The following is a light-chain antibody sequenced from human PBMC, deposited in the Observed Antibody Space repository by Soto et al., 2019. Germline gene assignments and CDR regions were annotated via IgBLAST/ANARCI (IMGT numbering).Light chain of an antibody. Sequence: EIVLTQSPATVSLSPGERATLSCRAIQSVSYYLAWYQQKPGQAPRLLIYDASNRATGIPARFSGSGSGTDFTLTISSLEPEDFAIYYCQQRSNWPPLTFGGGTKVDIK. V-gene: IGKV3-11*01. CDR2: DAS. J-gene: IGKJ4*01. CDR3: QQRSNWPPLT. CDR1: QSVSYY.